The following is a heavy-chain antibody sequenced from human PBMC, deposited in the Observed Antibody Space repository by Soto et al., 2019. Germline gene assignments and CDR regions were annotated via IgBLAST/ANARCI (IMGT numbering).Heavy chain of an antibody. D-gene: IGHD2-15*01. CDR1: GFTFRTYT. J-gene: IGHJ6*02. V-gene: IGHV3-21*03. CDR3: ARDRGYDAHDYYYNAMDV. Sequence: WGSLRLSCISSGFTFRTYTMNWFRQAPGKGLEWVSGIRGFSPYTFYAESVKGRFTISRDNAKNSLYLQMNSLRAEDTAVYYCARDRGYDAHDYYYNAMDVWGQGTTVTVSS. CDR2: IRGFSPYT.